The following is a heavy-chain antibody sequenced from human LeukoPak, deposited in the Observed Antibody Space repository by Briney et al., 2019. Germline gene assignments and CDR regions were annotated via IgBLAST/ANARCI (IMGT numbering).Heavy chain of an antibody. CDR3: ARSAPPDY. Sequence: PGESLKISCQGFGSIFSSYWIAWVRQMPGEGLEWMGIVYPGDSDTRYSPSFQGQVTISADKSISTAYLQWSSLKASDTAMYYCARSAPPDYWGQGTLITVSS. J-gene: IGHJ4*02. CDR2: VYPGDSDT. CDR1: GSIFSSYW. V-gene: IGHV5-51*01.